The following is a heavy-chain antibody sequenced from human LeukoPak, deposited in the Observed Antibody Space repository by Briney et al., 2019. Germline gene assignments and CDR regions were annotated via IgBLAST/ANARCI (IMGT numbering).Heavy chain of an antibody. V-gene: IGHV3-23*01. CDR2: ISGSGGST. Sequence: GALRLSCAASGFTFSSYAMSWVRQAPGKGLEWVSAISGSGGSTYYADSVKGRFTISRDNSKNTLYLQMNSLRAEDTAVYYCAKVYCSSTSCPSYNWIDPWGQGTLVTVSS. D-gene: IGHD2-2*01. CDR1: GFTFSSYA. J-gene: IGHJ5*02. CDR3: AKVYCSSTSCPSYNWIDP.